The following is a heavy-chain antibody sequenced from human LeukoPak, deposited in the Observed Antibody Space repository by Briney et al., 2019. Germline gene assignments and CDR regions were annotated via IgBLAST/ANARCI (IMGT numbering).Heavy chain of an antibody. D-gene: IGHD2-21*02. Sequence: PSETLSPICTVSGGSISNYYWTWIRQSPGKGLEWIGYMYYSGTTNYNPSLRSRVAMSVDTSKSQVSLRLSSVTAADTAVYYCAKSPLANCGGDCYVDGWGQGTLVTVSS. CDR1: GGSISNYY. CDR3: AKSPLANCGGDCYVDG. J-gene: IGHJ5*02. V-gene: IGHV4-59*01. CDR2: MYYSGTT.